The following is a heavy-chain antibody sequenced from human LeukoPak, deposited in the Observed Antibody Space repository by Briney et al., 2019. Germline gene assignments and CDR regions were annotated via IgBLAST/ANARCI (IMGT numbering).Heavy chain of an antibody. CDR1: GGSISSGSYY. Sequence: SQTLSLTCTVSGGSISSGSYYWSWIRQPAGKGLEWIGRIYTSGSTNYNPSLKSRVTISVDTSKNQFSLKLSSVTAADTAVYYCARAGIAVAATPSFAYWGQGTLVTVSS. CDR3: ARAGIAVAATPSFAY. D-gene: IGHD6-19*01. V-gene: IGHV4-61*02. CDR2: IYTSGST. J-gene: IGHJ4*02.